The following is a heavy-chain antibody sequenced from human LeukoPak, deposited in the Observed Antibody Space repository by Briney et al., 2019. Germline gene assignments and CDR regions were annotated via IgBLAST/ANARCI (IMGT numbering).Heavy chain of an antibody. D-gene: IGHD3-22*01. CDR1: GGTFSSYA. CDR2: IIPIFGTA. J-gene: IGHJ4*02. Sequence: SVKVSCKASGGTFSSYAISWVRQAPGQGLEWMGGIIPIFGTANYAQKFQGRVTITADESTSTAYMELSSLRSEDTAVYYCARFYSASNYYDSSDYWGQGTLVTVSS. V-gene: IGHV1-69*13. CDR3: ARFYSASNYYDSSDY.